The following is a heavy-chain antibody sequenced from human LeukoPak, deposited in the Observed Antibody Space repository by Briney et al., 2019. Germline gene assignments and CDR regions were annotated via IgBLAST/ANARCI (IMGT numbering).Heavy chain of an antibody. CDR2: IGSSGGGT. Sequence: GGSLRLSCEASGLTFNNYAMHWVRQSSGKGLEWVSGIGSSGGGTYYADSVKGRFTISRDTSKDTVYLQMDSLRAEDTAIYYCAKDQGYCSGGSCYGYEYYYYYGMDVWGQGTTVTVSS. CDR1: GLTFNNYA. CDR3: AKDQGYCSGGSCYGYEYYYYYGMDV. D-gene: IGHD2-15*01. J-gene: IGHJ6*02. V-gene: IGHV3-23*01.